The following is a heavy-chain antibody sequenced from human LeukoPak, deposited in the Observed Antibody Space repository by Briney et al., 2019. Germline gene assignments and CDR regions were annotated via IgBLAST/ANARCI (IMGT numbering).Heavy chain of an antibody. V-gene: IGHV3-NL1*01. D-gene: IGHD3-10*01. J-gene: IGHJ3*02. CDR3: ARDPPSYGSGSYKGAFDI. CDR2: MSGDGATT. CDR1: GFTFSSYG. Sequence: GGSLRLSCAASGFTFSSYGMHWVRQAPGKGLEWVSAMSGDGATTYYADSVKGRFTISRDNSKNALYLQINSLGAEDTAVYYCARDPPSYGSGSYKGAFDIWGQGTMVTVSS.